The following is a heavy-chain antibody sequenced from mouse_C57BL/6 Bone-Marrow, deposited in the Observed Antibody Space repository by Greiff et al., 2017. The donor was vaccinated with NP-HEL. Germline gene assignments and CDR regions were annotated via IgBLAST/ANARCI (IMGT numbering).Heavy chain of an antibody. D-gene: IGHD1-1*01. V-gene: IGHV3-6*01. CDR3: ARGYYGSSHFDY. CDR2: ITYDGSN. J-gene: IGHJ2*01. Sequence: EVKLVESGPGLVKPSQSLSLTCSVTGYSITSGYYWNWIRQFPGNKLEWMGYITYDGSNNYNPSLKNRISITRDTSKNQFFLKLNSVTTEDTATYYCARGYYGSSHFDYWGQGTTLTVSS. CDR1: GYSITSGYY.